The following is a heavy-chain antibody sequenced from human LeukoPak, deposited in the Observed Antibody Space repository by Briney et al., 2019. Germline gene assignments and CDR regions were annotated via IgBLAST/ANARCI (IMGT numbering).Heavy chain of an antibody. Sequence: QPGGSLRLSCAASGFTFSSYWMHWVRQAPGKRLVWVSRINSDGSSTSYADSVKGRFTISRDNAKNTLYLQMNSLRAEDTAVYYCARDSGRDGYNLDYFDYWGQGTLVTVSS. CDR2: INSDGSST. J-gene: IGHJ4*02. CDR3: ARDSGRDGYNLDYFDY. V-gene: IGHV3-74*01. D-gene: IGHD5-24*01. CDR1: GFTFSSYW.